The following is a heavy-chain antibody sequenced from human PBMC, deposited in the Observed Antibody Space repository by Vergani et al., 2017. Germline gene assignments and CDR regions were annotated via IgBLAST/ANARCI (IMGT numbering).Heavy chain of an antibody. J-gene: IGHJ4*02. D-gene: IGHD3-3*01. CDR2: INPNSGGT. CDR1: GYTFTGYY. V-gene: IGHV1-2*06. CDR3: ARATIFGVGYPADY. Sequence: QVQLVQSGAEVKKPGASVKISCKASGYTFTGYYMHWVRQAPGQGLEWMGRINPNSGGTNYAQKFQGRVTMTRDTSISTAYMELSRLRSDDTAVYYCARATIFGVGYPADYWGQGTLVTVSS.